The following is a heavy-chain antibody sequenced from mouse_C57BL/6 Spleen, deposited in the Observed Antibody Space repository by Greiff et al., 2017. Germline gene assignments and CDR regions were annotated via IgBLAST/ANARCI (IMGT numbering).Heavy chain of an antibody. CDR2: IDPETGGT. CDR1: GYTFTDYE. CDR3: TTYYGSRGYFDY. V-gene: IGHV1-15*01. J-gene: IGHJ2*01. Sequence: QVQLQQSGAELVRPGASVTLSCKASGYTFTDYEMHWVKQTPVHGLEWIGAIDPETGGTAYNQKFKGKAILTADKSSSTAYMELRSLTSEDSAVYYCTTYYGSRGYFDYWGQGTTLTVSS. D-gene: IGHD1-1*01.